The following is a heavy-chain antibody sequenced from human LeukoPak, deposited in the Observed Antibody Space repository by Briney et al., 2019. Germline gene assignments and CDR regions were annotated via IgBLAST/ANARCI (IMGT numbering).Heavy chain of an antibody. J-gene: IGHJ4*02. Sequence: PGRSLRVSCAASGFTFSSYGMHWVRQAPGKGLVWVAVISHDGSDSHYADSVKGRFTISRDNSKNTVYLQMSSLRPEDTAVYFCSKELYFGSWCYPDFWGQGTLVRVSS. V-gene: IGHV3-30*18. D-gene: IGHD3-10*01. CDR1: GFTFSSYG. CDR2: ISHDGSDS. CDR3: SKELYFGSWCYPDF.